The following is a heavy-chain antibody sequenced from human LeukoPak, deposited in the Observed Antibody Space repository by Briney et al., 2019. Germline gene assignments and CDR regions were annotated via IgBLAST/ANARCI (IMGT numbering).Heavy chain of an antibody. CDR2: ISYDGSNK. J-gene: IGHJ4*02. CDR1: GFTFRSYA. Sequence: PGGSLRLSCAASGFTFRSYAMHWVRQAPGKGLEWVAVISYDGSNKYYADSVKGRFTISRDNSKNTLYLQMNSLRAEDTAVYYCARNVIVGYCSSTSCYDMFFDYWGQGTLVTVSS. V-gene: IGHV3-30*04. D-gene: IGHD2-2*01. CDR3: ARNVIVGYCSSTSCYDMFFDY.